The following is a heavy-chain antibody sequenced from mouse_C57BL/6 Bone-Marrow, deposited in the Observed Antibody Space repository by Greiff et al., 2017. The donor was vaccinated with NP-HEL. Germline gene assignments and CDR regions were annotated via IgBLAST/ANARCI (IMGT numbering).Heavy chain of an antibody. Sequence: VQLQQSGAELVRPGASVKLSCTASGFNIKDDYMHWVKQRPEQGLEWIGWIDPENGDTEYASKFQGKATITADTSSNTAYLQLSSLTSEDTAVYYCTTSIPTVVGGYFDYWGQGTTLTVSS. D-gene: IGHD1-1*01. CDR1: GFNIKDDY. CDR3: TTSIPTVVGGYFDY. CDR2: IDPENGDT. V-gene: IGHV14-4*01. J-gene: IGHJ2*01.